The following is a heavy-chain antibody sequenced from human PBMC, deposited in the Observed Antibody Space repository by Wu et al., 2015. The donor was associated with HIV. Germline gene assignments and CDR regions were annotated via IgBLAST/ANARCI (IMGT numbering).Heavy chain of an antibody. CDR3: AREGVAAAPGLTYYYYMDV. Sequence: QVQLVQSGAEVKKPGASVKVSCKASGYTFTSYYMHWVRQAPGQGLEWMGIINPSGGSTSYAQKFQGRVTMTRDTSTSTVYMELSSLRSEDTAVYYCAREGVAAAPGLTYYYYMDVWGKGTTVTVSS. CDR1: GYTFTSYY. J-gene: IGHJ6*03. CDR2: INPSGGST. V-gene: IGHV1-46*03. D-gene: IGHD6-13*01.